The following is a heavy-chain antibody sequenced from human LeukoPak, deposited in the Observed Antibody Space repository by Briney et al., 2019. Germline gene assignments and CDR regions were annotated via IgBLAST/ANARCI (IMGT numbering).Heavy chain of an antibody. CDR2: ISSSGSTI. J-gene: IGHJ4*02. V-gene: IGHV3-48*03. CDR1: GFTFSSYE. Sequence: GGSLRLSCAASGFTFSSYEMNWVRQAPGKGLEWVSYISSSGSTIYCADSVKGRFTSSRDNAKNSLYLQMNSLRAEDRAVYYCARVLGFGELFLDCWGEGTLVTVSS. D-gene: IGHD3-10*01. CDR3: ARVLGFGELFLDC.